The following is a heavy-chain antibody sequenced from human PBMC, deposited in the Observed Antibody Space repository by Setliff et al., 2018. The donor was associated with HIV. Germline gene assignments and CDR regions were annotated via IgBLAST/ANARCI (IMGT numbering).Heavy chain of an antibody. CDR2: IYSSGST. CDR3: ARLDSHGGDEY. J-gene: IGHJ4*02. CDR1: GGSISNYY. Sequence: PSETLSLTCTVSGGSISNYYWSWIRQPAGKGLEWIGRIYSSGSTNYNPSLRGRVTMSVDTSKNQFSLKLSSVTAADTAVYYCARLDSHGGDEYWGQGTLVTVSS. V-gene: IGHV4-4*07. D-gene: IGHD5-18*01.